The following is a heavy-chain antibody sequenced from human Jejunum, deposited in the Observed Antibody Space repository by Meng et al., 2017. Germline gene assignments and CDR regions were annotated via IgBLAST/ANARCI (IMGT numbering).Heavy chain of an antibody. J-gene: IGHJ4*02. V-gene: IGHV3-48*03. D-gene: IGHD5-24*01. Sequence: GESLKISCAASGFTFPNYEMNWVRQAPGKGLEWVSYISASGRILSYADSVKGRFTISRDNAQNSLYLQMDSLRAEDTAVYYCARGIDGYNFNWGQGNLVTVSS. CDR2: ISASGRIL. CDR3: ARGIDGYNFN. CDR1: GFTFPNYE.